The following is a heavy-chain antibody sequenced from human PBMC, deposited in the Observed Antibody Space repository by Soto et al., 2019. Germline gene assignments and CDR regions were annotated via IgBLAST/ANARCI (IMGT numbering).Heavy chain of an antibody. D-gene: IGHD6-19*01. V-gene: IGHV1-18*01. J-gene: IGHJ5*02. CDR1: GYPFTSYV. CDR3: ARDEAVAGNSLWFDP. Sequence: ASVKVSCKASGYPFTSYVMSWVRQAPGQGLEWMGWISAYNGNTNYAQKLQGRVTMTTDTSTSTAYMELRSLRSDDTAVYYCARDEAVAGNSLWFDPWGQGTLVTVSS. CDR2: ISAYNGNT.